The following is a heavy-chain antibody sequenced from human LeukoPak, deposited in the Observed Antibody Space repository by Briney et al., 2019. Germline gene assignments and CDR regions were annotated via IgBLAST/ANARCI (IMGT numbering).Heavy chain of an antibody. J-gene: IGHJ6*02. V-gene: IGHV5-51*01. CDR2: IYPGDSDT. CDR3: ARHPMVRGVGAYYYYGMDV. Sequence: GESLKISCKGSGYSFTSYWIGWVRQMPGKGLEWMGIIYPGDSDTRYSPSFQGQVTISADKSISTAYLQWSSLKASDTAMYYCARHPMVRGVGAYYYYGMDVWGQGTTVTVSS. CDR1: GYSFTSYW. D-gene: IGHD3-10*01.